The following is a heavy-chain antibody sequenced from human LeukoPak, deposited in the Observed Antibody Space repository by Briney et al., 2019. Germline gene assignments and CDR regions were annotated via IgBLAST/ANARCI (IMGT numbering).Heavy chain of an antibody. J-gene: IGHJ5*02. CDR3: ARAPTEYYYGSGNKGGFDP. Sequence: SETLSLTCAVSGGSISSSNWWSWVRQPPGKGLEWIGEIYHSGSTNYNPSLKSRVTISVDKSKNQFSLKLSSVTAADTAAYYCARAPTEYYYGSGNKGGFDPWGQGTLVTVSS. V-gene: IGHV4-4*02. CDR1: GGSISSSNW. CDR2: IYHSGST. D-gene: IGHD3-10*01.